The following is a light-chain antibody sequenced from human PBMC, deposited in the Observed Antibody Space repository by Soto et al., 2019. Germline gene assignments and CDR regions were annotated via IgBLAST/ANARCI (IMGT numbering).Light chain of an antibody. CDR3: QQTSSFPPS. Sequence: DLQMTQSPSSVSASVGDRVTITCRASQDVSSWLAWYQQKPGKAPKLLIYAASSASSLQRGVPSRFSGSGSGADFTLTISSLQPEDFATYYCQQTSSFPPSFGQGTKLEIK. CDR1: QDVSSW. CDR2: AASSAS. V-gene: IGKV1-12*01. J-gene: IGKJ2*01.